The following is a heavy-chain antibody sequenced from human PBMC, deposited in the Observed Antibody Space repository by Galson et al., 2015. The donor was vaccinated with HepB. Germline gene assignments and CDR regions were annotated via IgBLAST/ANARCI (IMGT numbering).Heavy chain of an antibody. J-gene: IGHJ4*02. CDR2: ISSSSSYI. CDR3: ARESFYTAAVDY. CDR1: GFTFSSYS. D-gene: IGHD6-25*01. Sequence: SLRLSCAASGFTFSSYSMNWVRRAPGKGLEWVSSISSSSSYIYYADSVKGRFTISRDNAKNSLYLQMNSLRAEDTAVYYCARESFYTAAVDYWGQGTLVTVSS. V-gene: IGHV3-21*01.